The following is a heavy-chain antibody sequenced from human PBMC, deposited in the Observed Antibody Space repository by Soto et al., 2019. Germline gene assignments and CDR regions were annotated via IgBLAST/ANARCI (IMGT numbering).Heavy chain of an antibody. CDR1: GFTFSNYA. D-gene: IGHD3-16*02. J-gene: IGHJ3*02. CDR2: IGGSGGAT. V-gene: IGHV3-23*01. CDR3: AKDYIGVIPDAFDI. Sequence: EVQLLESGGGLVQPGGSLRLSCAASGFTFSNYAMTWVRQAPGKGLEWVSAIGGSGGATYYADSVQGRFTVSRDNSKNTLYLQVNSLRAEDTAVYYCAKDYIGVIPDAFDIWGQGTLVTVSS.